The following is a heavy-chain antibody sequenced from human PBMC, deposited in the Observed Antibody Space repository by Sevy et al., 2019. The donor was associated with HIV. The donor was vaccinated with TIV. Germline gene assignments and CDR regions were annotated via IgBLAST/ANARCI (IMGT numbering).Heavy chain of an antibody. V-gene: IGHV3-23*01. J-gene: IGHJ6*02. D-gene: IGHD2-2*01. Sequence: GGSLRLSCAASGFTFNSYAISWVRQAPGKGLEWVSSISGGGGSTYYADSVKGRFTISRDNSKNVLSLQMDSRRGEDTALYYCAKDRRRVGVPGSSHYAMDVWGQGTMVTVSS. CDR1: GFTFNSYA. CDR2: ISGGGGST. CDR3: AKDRRRVGVPGSSHYAMDV.